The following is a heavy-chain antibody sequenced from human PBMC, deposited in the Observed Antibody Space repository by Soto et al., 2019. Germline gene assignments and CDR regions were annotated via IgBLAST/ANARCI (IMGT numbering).Heavy chain of an antibody. Sequence: GGSLRLSCAASGFTFSSYAMHWVRQAPGKGLEWVAVISYDGSNKYYADSVKGRFTISRDNSKNTLHLQMNSLRAEDTAVYYCARDPKDIYFDYWGQGTLVTVSS. V-gene: IGHV3-30-3*01. CDR2: ISYDGSNK. CDR3: ARDPKDIYFDY. J-gene: IGHJ4*02. D-gene: IGHD2-15*01. CDR1: GFTFSSYA.